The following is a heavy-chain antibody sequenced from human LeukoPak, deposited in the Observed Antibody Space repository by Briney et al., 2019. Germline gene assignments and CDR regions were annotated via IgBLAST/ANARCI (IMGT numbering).Heavy chain of an antibody. D-gene: IGHD1-1*01. CDR3: ATDLGTSLRPKY. Sequence: ASVKVSCTVSRYTLTELSMHWVRQAPGKGLEWGGGFDPEDGETIYAQKFQGRVTMTEHTSTETAYMEPSSLRSEDTAVYYCATDLGTSLRPKYWGQGTLVTVSS. V-gene: IGHV1-24*01. CDR1: RYTLTELS. J-gene: IGHJ4*02. CDR2: FDPEDGET.